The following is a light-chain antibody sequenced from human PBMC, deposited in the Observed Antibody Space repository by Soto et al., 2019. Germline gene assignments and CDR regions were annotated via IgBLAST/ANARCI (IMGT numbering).Light chain of an antibody. CDR2: GAS. V-gene: IGKV3-20*01. J-gene: IGKJ4*01. Sequence: EIVLTQSPGTLSLSPGERATLSCRASQSVSSSYLAWYQQKPGQAPRLLMYGASSRATGIPDRFSGSGSGTDFTLTISRLEPEDFAAYYCQQYGSSPLTFGGGTKVEIK. CDR3: QQYGSSPLT. CDR1: QSVSSSY.